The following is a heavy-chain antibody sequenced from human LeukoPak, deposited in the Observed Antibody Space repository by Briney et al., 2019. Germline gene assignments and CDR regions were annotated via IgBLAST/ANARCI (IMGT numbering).Heavy chain of an antibody. Sequence: SETLSLTCAVSGDSINRGGYYWSWIRQPPGKGLEWIGYIYYSGNINYNPSLKSRVTISVDTSKSQFSLKLSSVTAADTAVYYCARHGIPSFYGMDVWGQGTTVTVSS. CDR2: IYYSGNI. CDR3: ARHGIPSFYGMDV. CDR1: GDSINRGGYY. V-gene: IGHV4-61*08. D-gene: IGHD1-1*01. J-gene: IGHJ6*02.